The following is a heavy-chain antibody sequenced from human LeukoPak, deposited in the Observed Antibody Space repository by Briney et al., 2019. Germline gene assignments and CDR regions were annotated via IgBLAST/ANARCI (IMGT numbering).Heavy chain of an antibody. J-gene: IGHJ5*02. CDR2: ITPSGGRT. CDR3: ARDNSVGDYAWWFDP. CDR1: GYTFTNYY. Sequence: ASVKISCKASGYTFTNYYMHWVRQAPGQGLEWLGLITPSGGRTWYAQKFQGRVTMTRDMSTSTDYMELSSRRSEDTAVYYWARDNSVGDYAWWFDPWGEGTLVTVSS. D-gene: IGHD1-26*01. V-gene: IGHV1-46*01.